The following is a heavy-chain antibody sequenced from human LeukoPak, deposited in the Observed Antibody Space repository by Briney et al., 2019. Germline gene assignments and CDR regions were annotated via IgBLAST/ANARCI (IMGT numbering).Heavy chain of an antibody. D-gene: IGHD2-15*01. V-gene: IGHV3-7*01. CDR1: GFTFRNYW. CDR3: ARDGGLNTILDY. CDR2: TKPDGSAE. J-gene: IGHJ4*02. Sequence: GGSLRLSCAASGFTFRNYWMGWVRQAPGKGLEWVANTKPDGSAEYYADSVRGRFTTSRDNANNLLYLQMYRLRAEDTAVYYCARDGGLNTILDYWGQGNLVTVSS.